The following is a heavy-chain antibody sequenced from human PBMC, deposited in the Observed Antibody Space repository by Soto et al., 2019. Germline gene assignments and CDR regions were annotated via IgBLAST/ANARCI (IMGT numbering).Heavy chain of an antibody. CDR2: ISYDGSNK. D-gene: IGHD2-2*01. V-gene: IGHV3-30*18. J-gene: IGHJ6*02. CDR1: GFTFSSYG. CDR3: ANLDQLLYYYYGMDV. Sequence: GGSLRLSCAASGFTFSSYGMHWVRQAPGKGLEWVAVISYDGSNKYYADSVKGRFTISRDNSKSTLYLQMNSLRAEDTAVYYCANLDQLLYYYYGMDVWGQGTTVTVS.